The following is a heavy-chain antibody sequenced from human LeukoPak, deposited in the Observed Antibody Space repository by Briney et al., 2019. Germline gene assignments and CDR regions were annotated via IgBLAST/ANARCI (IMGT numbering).Heavy chain of an antibody. Sequence: SETLSLTCIVSGGSISGHFWSWLRRPPGKGLEWIGYIHYTGSTKYNPSLKSRLTISVDTSKNQFSLKLSSVTAADTAVYYCASVDHEGYSDSWGQGTLVTVSS. J-gene: IGHJ4*02. CDR3: ASVDHEGYSDS. CDR1: GGSISGHF. CDR2: IHYTGST. D-gene: IGHD3-22*01. V-gene: IGHV4-59*11.